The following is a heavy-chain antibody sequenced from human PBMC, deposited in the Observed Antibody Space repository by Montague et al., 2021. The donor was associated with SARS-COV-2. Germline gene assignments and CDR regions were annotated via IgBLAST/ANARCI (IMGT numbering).Heavy chain of an antibody. CDR3: ATTGGPTTVAGPFDY. V-gene: IGHV4-39*01. CDR2: IYYSGST. Sequence: SETLSLTCTVSGCSISSGGYYWDWIRHPPGMGLEWIGTIYYSGSTDNNPSLKSRVTISVDTSRNQFSLKVSSVTAADTAVYYCATTGGPTTVAGPFDYWGQGTPVTVSS. CDR1: GCSISSGGYY. J-gene: IGHJ4*02. D-gene: IGHD6-19*01.